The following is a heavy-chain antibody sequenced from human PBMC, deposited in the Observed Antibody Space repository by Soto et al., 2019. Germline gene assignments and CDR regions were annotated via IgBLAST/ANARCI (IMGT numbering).Heavy chain of an antibody. CDR2: ISGSGGST. CDR1: GLTFSSYA. Sequence: GGSLRLSCAASGLTFSSYAMSWVRQAPGKGLEWVSAISGSGGSTYYADSVKGRFTISRDNSKNTLYLQMNSLRAEDTAVYYCARGGYSYGRFDYWGQGTLVTVSS. D-gene: IGHD5-18*01. V-gene: IGHV3-23*01. CDR3: ARGGYSYGRFDY. J-gene: IGHJ4*02.